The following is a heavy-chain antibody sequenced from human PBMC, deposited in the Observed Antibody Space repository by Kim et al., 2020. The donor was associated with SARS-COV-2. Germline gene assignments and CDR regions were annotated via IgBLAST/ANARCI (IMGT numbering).Heavy chain of an antibody. J-gene: IGHJ6*02. V-gene: IGHV3-7*03. CDR3: ARDRGWLHYYYYGMDV. Sequence: GGSLRLSCAASGFTFSSYWMSWVRQAPGKGLEWVANIKQDGSEKYYVDSVKGRFTISRDNAKNSLYLQMNSLRAEDTAVYYCARDRGWLHYYYYGMDVWGQGTTVTVSS. CDR1: GFTFSSYW. CDR2: IKQDGSEK. D-gene: IGHD3-10*01.